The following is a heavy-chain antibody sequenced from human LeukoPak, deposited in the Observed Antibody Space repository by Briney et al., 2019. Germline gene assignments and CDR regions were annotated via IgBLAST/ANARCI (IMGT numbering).Heavy chain of an antibody. J-gene: IGHJ6*04. V-gene: IGHV3-21*01. CDR3: ARSKIIQLDSMDV. CDR1: GFTFTTYT. Sequence: GGSLRLSCAVSGFTFTTYTINWVRQAPGKGLEWVSSISSTGNYMFYGDSVKGRFTISRDDAKNSLYLQMNSLRAEDTAMYYCARSKIIQLDSMDVWGNGTKVTVSP. CDR2: ISSTGNYM. D-gene: IGHD5-18*01.